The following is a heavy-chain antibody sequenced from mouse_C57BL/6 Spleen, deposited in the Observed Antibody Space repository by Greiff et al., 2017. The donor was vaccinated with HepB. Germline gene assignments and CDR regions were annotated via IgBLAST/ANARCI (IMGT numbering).Heavy chain of an antibody. Sequence: VQLQQSGAELVKPGASVKMSCKASGYTFTTYPIQWLKQNHGKSLEWIGNFHPYNDDTKYNDKFQGKATLTVEKSSSTVYLELRRFTSDDSAGYYCARANYYGSSSFAYWGQGTLVTVSA. CDR2: FHPYNDDT. CDR1: GYTFTTYP. D-gene: IGHD1-1*01. J-gene: IGHJ3*01. CDR3: ARANYYGSSSFAY. V-gene: IGHV1-47*01.